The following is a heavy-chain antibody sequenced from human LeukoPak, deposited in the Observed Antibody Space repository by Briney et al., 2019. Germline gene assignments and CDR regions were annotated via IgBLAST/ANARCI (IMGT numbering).Heavy chain of an antibody. Sequence: GGSLRLSCAATGFTFSTYWMSWVRQAPGKGLEWVANMRQDGSEKYYLGSLNGRFTISRDNAKNSLYLQMNSLTVEDTALYYCARDRNPRDNYFDYWGQGTLVTVSS. D-gene: IGHD1-14*01. CDR2: MRQDGSEK. CDR3: ARDRNPRDNYFDY. CDR1: GFTFSTYW. J-gene: IGHJ4*02. V-gene: IGHV3-7*01.